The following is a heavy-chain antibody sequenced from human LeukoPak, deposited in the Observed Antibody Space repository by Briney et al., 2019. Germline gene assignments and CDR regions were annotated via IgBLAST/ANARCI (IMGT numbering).Heavy chain of an antibody. D-gene: IGHD2-2*02. V-gene: IGHV3-23*01. CDR2: ISGSGGST. Sequence: GGSLRLSCAASGFTFSSYAMSWVRQAPGKGLEWVSAISGSGGSTYYADSVKGRFTISRDNSKNTLYLQMNSLRAEDTAVYYCASRECSSTSCYTGDAFDIWGQGTMVTVSS. CDR1: GFTFSSYA. J-gene: IGHJ3*02. CDR3: ASRECSSTSCYTGDAFDI.